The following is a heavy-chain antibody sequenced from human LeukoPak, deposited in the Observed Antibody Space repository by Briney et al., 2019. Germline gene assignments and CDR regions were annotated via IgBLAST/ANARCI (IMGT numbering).Heavy chain of an antibody. CDR3: ARDRVRYCSSTSCYTDWFDP. J-gene: IGHJ5*02. D-gene: IGHD2-2*02. CDR1: GGSVNSGTYY. Sequence: SETLSLTCTVSGGSVNSGTYYWSWIRQPPGKGLEWIGYIYYSGSTNYNPSLKSRVTISVDTSKNQFSLKLSSVTAADTAVYYCARDRVRYCSSTSCYTDWFDPWGQGTLVTVSS. V-gene: IGHV4-61*01. CDR2: IYYSGST.